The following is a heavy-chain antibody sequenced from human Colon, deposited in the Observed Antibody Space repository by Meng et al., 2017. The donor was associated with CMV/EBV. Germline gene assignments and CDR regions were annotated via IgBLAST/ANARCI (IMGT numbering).Heavy chain of an antibody. D-gene: IGHD2-2*01. V-gene: IGHV3-7*01. CDR3: ARGSTAIVPAAPNDY. J-gene: IGHJ4*02. Sequence: GGSLRLSCAASGFTFSENWMSWVRQAPGKGLEWVANIKQDGTETYYVDSVKGRFTISRDNAKNSLYLQMNSLRAEDTAVYYCARGSTAIVPAAPNDYWGQGTLVTVSS. CDR1: GFTFSENW. CDR2: IKQDGTET.